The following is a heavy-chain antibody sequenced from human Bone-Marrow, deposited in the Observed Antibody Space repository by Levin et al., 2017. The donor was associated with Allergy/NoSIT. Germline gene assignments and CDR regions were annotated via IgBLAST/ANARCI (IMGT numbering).Heavy chain of an antibody. CDR3: ARPGEGLYCSTSCYLIAFDI. D-gene: IGHD2-2*01. Sequence: GASVKVSCKASGYTFASFGISWVRQAPGQGLEWLGWISGYSADAKYAQKFQGRVTMTTDTSTSTAYMELKSLRSDDTAVYFCARPGEGLYCSTSCYLIAFDIWGQGTMVTVSP. CDR2: ISGYSADA. CDR1: GYTFASFG. J-gene: IGHJ3*02. V-gene: IGHV1-18*01.